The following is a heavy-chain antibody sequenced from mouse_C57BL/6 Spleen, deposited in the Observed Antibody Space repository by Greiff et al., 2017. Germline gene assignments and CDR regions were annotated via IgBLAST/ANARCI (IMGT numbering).Heavy chain of an antibody. CDR2: ISYDGSN. D-gene: IGHD2-1*01. Sequence: VQLKESGPGLVKPSQSLSLTCSVTGYSITSGYYWNWIRQFPGNELEWMGYISYDGSNNYNPSLKNRISITRDTSKNQFFLKLNSVTTEDTATYYCARDDGNYPWFAYWGQGTLVTVSA. CDR3: ARDDGNYPWFAY. J-gene: IGHJ3*01. V-gene: IGHV3-6*01. CDR1: GYSITSGYY.